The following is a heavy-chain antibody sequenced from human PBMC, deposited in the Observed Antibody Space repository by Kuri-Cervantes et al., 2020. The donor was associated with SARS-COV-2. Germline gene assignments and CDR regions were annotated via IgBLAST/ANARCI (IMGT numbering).Heavy chain of an antibody. D-gene: IGHD2-21*01. CDR1: GFTFSSYA. CDR2: ISYDRSNK. V-gene: IGHV3-30-3*01. Sequence: GESLKISCAASGFTFSSYAMHWVRQAPGKGLEWLAVISYDRSNKYYADSVKGRFTISRDNSKNTLYLQMNSLRAEDTAVYYCARDGIGFDPWGQGTLVTVSS. J-gene: IGHJ5*02. CDR3: ARDGIGFDP.